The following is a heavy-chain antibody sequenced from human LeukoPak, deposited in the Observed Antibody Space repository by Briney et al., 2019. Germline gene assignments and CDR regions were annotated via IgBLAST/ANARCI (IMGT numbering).Heavy chain of an antibody. D-gene: IGHD5-18*01. V-gene: IGHV3-30*04. Sequence: GGSLRLSCAASGFTFSSYAMHWVRQAPGKGLEWVAVISYDGSNKYYADSVKGRFTISRDNSKNTLYLQMNSLRAEDTAVYYCARDRTSYGDYYYYYMDVWGKGTTVTISS. CDR1: GFTFSSYA. J-gene: IGHJ6*03. CDR3: ARDRTSYGDYYYYYMDV. CDR2: ISYDGSNK.